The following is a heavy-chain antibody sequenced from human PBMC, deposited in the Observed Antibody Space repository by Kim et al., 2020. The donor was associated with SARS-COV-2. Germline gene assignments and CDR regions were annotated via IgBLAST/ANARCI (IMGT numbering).Heavy chain of an antibody. CDR3: ARARSGFWSGYRYYLDY. Sequence: VKGRFTISRDNSKNTLYLQMNSLRAEDTAVYYCARARSGFWSGYRYYLDYWGQGTLVTVSS. V-gene: IGHV3-30*07. J-gene: IGHJ4*02. D-gene: IGHD3-3*01.